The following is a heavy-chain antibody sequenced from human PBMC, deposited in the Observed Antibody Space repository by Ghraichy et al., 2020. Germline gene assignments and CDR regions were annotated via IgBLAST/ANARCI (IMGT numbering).Heavy chain of an antibody. CDR1: GDSINSGVYF. V-gene: IGHV4-39*01. D-gene: IGHD2/OR15-2a*01. Sequence: SETLSLTCTVSGDSINSGVYFWGWIRQPPGKGLEWIATIYPRGTTFYNPSLRTRVTISVDTSKKQVSLKLSSLTAADTAVYHCARWRADSTTQEPGGKFYFDYWGQGTLVTVSS. CDR3: ARWRADSTTQEPGGKFYFDY. CDR2: IYPRGTT. J-gene: IGHJ4*02.